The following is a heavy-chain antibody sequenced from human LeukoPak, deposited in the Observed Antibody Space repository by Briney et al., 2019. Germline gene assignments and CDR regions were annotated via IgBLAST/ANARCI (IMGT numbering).Heavy chain of an antibody. J-gene: IGHJ4*02. Sequence: GGSLRLSCAASGFTFSDSGMHWVRQASGKGLDWVGRIRSRANSYATAYAASVRGRFTISRDDSKNTAYLQMNSLRSEDTAVYYCASLTDTLIDYWGQGTLVTVSS. D-gene: IGHD7-27*01. CDR1: GFTFSDSG. CDR3: ASLTDTLIDY. CDR2: IRSRANSYAT. V-gene: IGHV3-73*01.